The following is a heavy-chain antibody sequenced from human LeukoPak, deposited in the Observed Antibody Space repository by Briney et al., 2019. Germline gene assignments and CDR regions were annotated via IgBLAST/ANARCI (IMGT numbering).Heavy chain of an antibody. CDR1: GYTFTSYY. V-gene: IGHV1-46*01. CDR2: INPSGGST. Sequence: GASVKVSCKASGYTFTSYYMHWVRQAPGQGLEWMGIINPSGGSTSYAQKFQGRVTMTRDMSTSTVYMELSSLRSEDTAVYYCARGRYSGAPKPGEGRGFFYYYYMDVWGKGTTVTVSS. CDR3: ARGRYSGAPKPGEGRGFFYYYYMDV. J-gene: IGHJ6*03. D-gene: IGHD6-19*01.